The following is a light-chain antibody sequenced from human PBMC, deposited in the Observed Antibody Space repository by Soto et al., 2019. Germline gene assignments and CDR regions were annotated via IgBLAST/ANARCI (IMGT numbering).Light chain of an antibody. CDR3: QQYNNWPPLT. Sequence: EIVMTQSPATLSVSPGERATLSCRASQSVSSNLAWYQQKPGQAPRPLIYGPSTRATGIPARFSGSGSGTEFTLTISSLQSEDCAVYYCQQYNNWPPLTFGGGTKVEIK. CDR1: QSVSSN. V-gene: IGKV3-15*01. J-gene: IGKJ4*01. CDR2: GPS.